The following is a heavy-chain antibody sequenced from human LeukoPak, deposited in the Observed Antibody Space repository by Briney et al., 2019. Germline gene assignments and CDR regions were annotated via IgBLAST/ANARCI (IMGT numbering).Heavy chain of an antibody. V-gene: IGHV3-7*01. CDR2: IKQDGSEK. D-gene: IGHD3-10*01. Sequence: PGGSLRLSCAASGFTFSSYWMSWVRRAPGKGLEGVANIKQDGSEKYYVDSVKGRFTISRDNAKNSLYLQMNSLRAEDTAVYYCARVRGFGPRGAFDIWGQGTMVTVSS. CDR1: GFTFSSYW. J-gene: IGHJ3*02. CDR3: ARVRGFGPRGAFDI.